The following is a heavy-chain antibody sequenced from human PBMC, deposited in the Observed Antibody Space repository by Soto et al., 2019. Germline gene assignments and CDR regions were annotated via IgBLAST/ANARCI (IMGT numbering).Heavy chain of an antibody. Sequence: ASVKVSCKASGYTFTSYEINWVRQATGQGLEWMGWMNPNSGNTGYAQKFQGRVTMTRNTSISTAYMELSSLRSEDTAVYYCARATKVSRSTSFDPWGQGTLVTVSS. D-gene: IGHD3-16*02. V-gene: IGHV1-8*01. CDR1: GYTFTSYE. CDR2: MNPNSGNT. J-gene: IGHJ5*02. CDR3: ARATKVSRSTSFDP.